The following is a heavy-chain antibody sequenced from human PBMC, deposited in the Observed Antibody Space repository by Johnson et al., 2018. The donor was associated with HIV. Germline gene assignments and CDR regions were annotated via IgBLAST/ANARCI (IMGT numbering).Heavy chain of an antibody. CDR1: GFTFSGSA. CDR3: ARWVGDIVVVPAAADAFDI. J-gene: IGHJ3*02. CDR2: ISYDGSNK. Sequence: QVQLVESGGGLVSPGGSRKLSCAASGFTFSGSAMHWVRQAPGKGLEWVAVISYDGSNKYYADSVKGRFTISRDNAKNSLYLQMNSLRAEDTALYYCARWVGDIVVVPAAADAFDIWGQGTMVTVSS. D-gene: IGHD2-2*01. V-gene: IGHV3-30*04.